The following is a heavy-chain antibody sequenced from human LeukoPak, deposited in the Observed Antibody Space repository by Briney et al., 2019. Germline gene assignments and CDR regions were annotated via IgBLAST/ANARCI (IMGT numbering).Heavy chain of an antibody. V-gene: IGHV4-34*01. CDR1: GGSFSGYY. J-gene: IGHJ4*02. Sequence: SETLSLTCAVYGGSFSGYYWSWIRQPPGKGLEWIGEINHSGSTNYNPSLKSRVTISADTSKNQFSLKLSSVTAADTAVYYCARALPYYYGSGSYIYWGQGTLVTVSS. CDR3: ARALPYYYGSGSYIY. CDR2: INHSGST. D-gene: IGHD3-10*01.